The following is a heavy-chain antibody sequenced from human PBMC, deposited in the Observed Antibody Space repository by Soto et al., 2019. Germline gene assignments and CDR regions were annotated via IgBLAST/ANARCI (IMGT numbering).Heavy chain of an antibody. CDR1: GGSFSGYY. Sequence: SETLSLTCAFYGGSFSGYYWSWIRQPPGKGLEFIGSMYYSGTTYYNPSLKSRVTISVDTSKNQFTLKLISVTAADTAVYYCAVVDSTGNWFDPWGEGALVTVSS. V-gene: IGHV4-34*01. CDR2: MYYSGTT. D-gene: IGHD6-25*01. J-gene: IGHJ5*02. CDR3: AVVDSTGNWFDP.